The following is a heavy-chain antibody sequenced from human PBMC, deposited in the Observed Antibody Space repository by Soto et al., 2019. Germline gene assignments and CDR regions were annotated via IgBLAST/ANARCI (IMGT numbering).Heavy chain of an antibody. CDR3: AKGDSGWPLWYFDY. V-gene: IGHV3-23*01. J-gene: IGHJ4*02. CDR1: GDTFETYA. Sequence: PVRSLRLSYAASGDTFETYAMSWVRQALGKGLEWVSAISASGASTSSAECEEGRFTISRDNSENTLYLQMSSLRVADTAVYYCAKGDSGWPLWYFDYWRQGILVTVSA. D-gene: IGHD6-19*01. CDR2: ISASGAST.